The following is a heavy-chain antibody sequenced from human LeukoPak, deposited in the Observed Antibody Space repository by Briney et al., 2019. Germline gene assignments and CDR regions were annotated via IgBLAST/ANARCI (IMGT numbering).Heavy chain of an antibody. J-gene: IGHJ4*02. D-gene: IGHD3-22*01. V-gene: IGHV1-2*02. CDR3: ARGPYDSSGYSDY. Sequence: ASVKVSCKPSGYTFTDDYIHWVRQAPGQGLDYMGWISPDSGGTNYAQKFQGRVTMTRDTSISTAYMELSRLRSDDTALYYCARGPYDSSGYSDYWGQGTPVTVSP. CDR2: ISPDSGGT. CDR1: GYTFTDDY.